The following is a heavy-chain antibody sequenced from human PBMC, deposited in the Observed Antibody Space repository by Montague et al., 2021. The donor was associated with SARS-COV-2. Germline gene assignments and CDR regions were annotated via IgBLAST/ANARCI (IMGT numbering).Heavy chain of an antibody. CDR1: GFTFSSYG. CDR2: IRYDGSNK. CDR3: ARDFGILTGTAPEDY. Sequence: SRSLSFSASGFTFSSYGMHWVRQAPGKGLEWVAVIRYDGSNKYYADSVKGRFTISRDNSKNTLYLQMNSLRAEDTAVYYCARDFGILTGTAPEDYWGQGTLVTVSS. J-gene: IGHJ4*02. V-gene: IGHV3-33*01. D-gene: IGHD3-9*01.